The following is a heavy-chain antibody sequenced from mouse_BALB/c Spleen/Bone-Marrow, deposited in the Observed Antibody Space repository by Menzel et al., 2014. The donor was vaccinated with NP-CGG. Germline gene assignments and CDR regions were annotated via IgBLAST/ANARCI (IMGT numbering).Heavy chain of an antibody. V-gene: IGHV7-3*02. CDR1: GFTFTDYY. CDR3: AREIINDYHWYFDV. Sequence: VQLKQSGGGLVQPGGSLRLSCATSGFTFTDYYMSWVRQPPGKALEWLGFIRNKANGYTTEYSASVKGRFTISRDNSQSILYLQMNTLRAEDSATYYCAREIINDYHWYFDVWGAGTTVKISS. D-gene: IGHD2-4*01. J-gene: IGHJ1*01. CDR2: IRNKANGYTT.